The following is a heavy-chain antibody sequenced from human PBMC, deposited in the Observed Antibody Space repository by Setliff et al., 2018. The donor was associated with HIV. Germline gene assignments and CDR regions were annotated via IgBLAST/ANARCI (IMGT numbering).Heavy chain of an antibody. CDR2: IYYSGNT. J-gene: IGHJ4*02. D-gene: IGHD4-17*01. Sequence: NPSETLSLTCTVSGGSISSYYWSWIRQPPGKGLEWIGWIYYSGNTRYNPSLKSRVTISIDTSKIQFSLRLHSVTAADTAVYYCARDPPGYGDSNDYWGQGTLVTVSS. CDR3: ARDPPGYGDSNDY. CDR1: GGSISSYY. V-gene: IGHV4-59*01.